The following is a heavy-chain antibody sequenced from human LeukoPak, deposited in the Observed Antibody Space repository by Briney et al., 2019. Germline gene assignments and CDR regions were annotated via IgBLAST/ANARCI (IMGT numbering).Heavy chain of an antibody. V-gene: IGHV4-30-2*01. CDR3: ASGGGAVRGYRGYEHYYFDY. CDR2: IYHSGST. J-gene: IGHJ4*02. D-gene: IGHD5-12*01. CDR1: GGSISSGGYY. Sequence: SETLSLTCTVSGGSISSGGYYWSWIRQPPGKGLEWIGYIYHSGSTYYNPSLKSRVTISVDTSKNQFSLKLSSVTAADTAVYYCASGGGAVRGYRGYEHYYFDYWGQGTLVTVSS.